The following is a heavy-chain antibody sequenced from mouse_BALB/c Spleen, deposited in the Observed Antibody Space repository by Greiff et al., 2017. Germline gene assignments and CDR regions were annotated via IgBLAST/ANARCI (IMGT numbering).Heavy chain of an antibody. D-gene: IGHD1-3*01. CDR1: GFTFSSYG. Sequence: EVKLMESGGDLVKPGGSLKLSCAASGFTFSSYGMSWVRQTPDKRLEWVATISSGGSYTYSPDSVKGRFTISRDNAKNTLYLQMSSLKSEDTAMYYCAREGARSTWYFDYWGQGTTLTVSS. CDR2: ISSGGSYT. V-gene: IGHV5-6*01. J-gene: IGHJ2*01. CDR3: AREGARSTWYFDY.